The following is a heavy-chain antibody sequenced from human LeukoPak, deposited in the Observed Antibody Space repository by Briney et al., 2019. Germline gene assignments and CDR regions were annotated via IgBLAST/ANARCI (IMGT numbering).Heavy chain of an antibody. V-gene: IGHV3-48*01. CDR1: GFTFSQYG. D-gene: IGHD5-12*01. Sequence: GGSLRLSCAASGFTFSQYGMNWVRQAPGKGLEWVSHIFYADSVKGRFTISRDNARNSLYLQMNNLRGEDTAIYYCARDAGNSGYGCDLWGQGTLVTVSS. CDR3: ARDAGNSGYGCDL. J-gene: IGHJ5*02. CDR2: I.